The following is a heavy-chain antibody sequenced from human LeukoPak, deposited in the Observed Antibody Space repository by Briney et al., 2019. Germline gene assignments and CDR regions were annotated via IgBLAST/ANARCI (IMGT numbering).Heavy chain of an antibody. J-gene: IGHJ6*03. CDR3: AREGYRYNWNDDYYYMDV. D-gene: IGHD1-1*01. Sequence: AGGSLRLSCAASGFTFSSYWMSWVRQAPGKGLEWVANIKQDGSEKYYVDSVKGRFTISRDNAKNSLYLQMNSLRAEDTAVYYCAREGYRYNWNDDYYYMDVWGKGTTVTVSS. CDR2: IKQDGSEK. CDR1: GFTFSSYW. V-gene: IGHV3-7*01.